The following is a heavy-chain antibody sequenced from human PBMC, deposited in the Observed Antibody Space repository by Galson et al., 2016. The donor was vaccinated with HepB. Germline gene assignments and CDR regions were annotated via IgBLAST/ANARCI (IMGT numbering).Heavy chain of an antibody. Sequence: SETLSLTCAVSGYSIRSEYYWGWIRQSPGKGLEWIGNIYHSGTTYYNPSLRSRVSMSVDTSQNQFSLRLNSVTAADTAVYFCARDRTSTSCFDYWGQGILVTVST. V-gene: IGHV4-38-2*02. CDR3: ARDRTSTSCFDY. J-gene: IGHJ4*02. D-gene: IGHD2-2*01. CDR2: IYHSGTT. CDR1: GYSIRSEYY.